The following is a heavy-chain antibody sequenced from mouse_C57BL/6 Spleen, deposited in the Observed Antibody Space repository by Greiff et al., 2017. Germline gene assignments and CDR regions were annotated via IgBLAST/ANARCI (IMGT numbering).Heavy chain of an antibody. D-gene: IGHD2-4*01. CDR2: IDPSDSYT. J-gene: IGHJ4*01. CDR1: GYTFTSYW. V-gene: IGHV1-69*01. Sequence: QVQLQQSGAELVMPGASVKLSCKASGYTFTSYWVHWVKQRPGQGLEWIGEIDPSDSYTNYNQKFKGKSTLTVDKSSSTAYMQLSSLTSEDSAVYYCARRGLHYAMDYWGQGTSVTVSS. CDR3: ARRGLHYAMDY.